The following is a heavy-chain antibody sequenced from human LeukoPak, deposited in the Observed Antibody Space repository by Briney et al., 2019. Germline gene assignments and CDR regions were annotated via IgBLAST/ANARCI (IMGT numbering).Heavy chain of an antibody. D-gene: IGHD3-10*01. CDR3: AKDKVVGYYGSGSYQNY. V-gene: IGHV3-23*01. J-gene: IGHJ4*02. Sequence: PGGSLRLSCAASGFTFSSYAMSWVRQAPGKGLEWVSAISGSGGSTYYADSVRGRFTISRDNSKNTLYLQMNSLRGEDTAVYYCAKDKVVGYYGSGSYQNYWGQGTLVTVSS. CDR1: GFTFSSYA. CDR2: ISGSGGST.